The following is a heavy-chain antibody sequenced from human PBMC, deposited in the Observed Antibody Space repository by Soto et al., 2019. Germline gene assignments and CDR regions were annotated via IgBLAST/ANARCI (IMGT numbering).Heavy chain of an antibody. J-gene: IGHJ3*02. CDR1: GFTFSSYS. V-gene: IGHV3-21*01. CDR2: ISSSSSYI. CDR3: ARDQDIVVVVAAAFDI. Sequence: GGSLRLSCAASGFTFSSYSMNWVRQAPGKGLEWVSSISSSSSYIYYPDSVKGRFTISRDNAKNSLYLQMNSLRAEDTAVYYCARDQDIVVVVAAAFDIWGQGTMVTVSS. D-gene: IGHD2-15*01.